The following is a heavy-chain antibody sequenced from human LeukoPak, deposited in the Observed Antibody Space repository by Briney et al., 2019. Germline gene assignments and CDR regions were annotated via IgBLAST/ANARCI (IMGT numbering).Heavy chain of an antibody. Sequence: GASVKVSCKASGYTFTSYDTNWVRQATGQGLEWMGWMNPNSGNTGYAQKFQGRVTMTRNTSISTAYMELSSLRSEDTAVYYCARGRRSRENRYYFDYWGQGTLVTVSS. CDR1: GYTFTSYD. CDR2: MNPNSGNT. CDR3: ARGRRSRENRYYFDY. D-gene: IGHD1-26*01. J-gene: IGHJ4*02. V-gene: IGHV1-8*01.